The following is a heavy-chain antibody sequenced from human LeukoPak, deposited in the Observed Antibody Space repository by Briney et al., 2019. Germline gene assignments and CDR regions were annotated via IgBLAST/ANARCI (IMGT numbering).Heavy chain of an antibody. CDR3: ARGYSGRGGGSSWYSYYYYMDV. Sequence: GASVKVSCKASGYTFTGYYMHWVRQAPGQGLEWMGWINPNSGGTNYAQKFQGRVTMTRDTSISTAYMELSRLRSEDTAVYYCARGYSGRGGGSSWYSYYYYMDVWGKGTTVTISS. CDR1: GYTFTGYY. CDR2: INPNSGGT. J-gene: IGHJ6*03. V-gene: IGHV1-2*02. D-gene: IGHD6-13*01.